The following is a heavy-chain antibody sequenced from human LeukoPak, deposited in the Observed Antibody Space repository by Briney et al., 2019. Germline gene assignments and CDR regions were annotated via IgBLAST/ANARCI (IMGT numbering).Heavy chain of an antibody. CDR2: IKQDGSEK. J-gene: IGHJ5*02. CDR1: GFTFSSYW. Sequence: GGSLRLSCAASGFTFSSYWMSWVRQAPGKGLEWVANIKQDGSEKYYVDSVKGRFTISRDNAKNSLYLQMNSLRAEDTAVYYCARDPLRLLSSWFDPWGQGTLATVSS. V-gene: IGHV3-7*01. D-gene: IGHD2-21*02. CDR3: ARDPLRLLSSWFDP.